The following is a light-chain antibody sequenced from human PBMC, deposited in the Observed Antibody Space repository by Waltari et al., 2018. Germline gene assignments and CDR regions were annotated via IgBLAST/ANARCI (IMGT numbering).Light chain of an antibody. Sequence: QTVVTQEPSLSVSPGAPVTLTCGLSSGSVSTTYYPTWYQQAPGQAPRTLIFDTNTRSSGVPDRFSGSILDNKAALTITGAQADDESDYYCVLSMGSGIWVFGGGTKLTVL. CDR3: VLSMGSGIWV. CDR1: SGSVSTTYY. CDR2: DTN. V-gene: IGLV8-61*01. J-gene: IGLJ3*02.